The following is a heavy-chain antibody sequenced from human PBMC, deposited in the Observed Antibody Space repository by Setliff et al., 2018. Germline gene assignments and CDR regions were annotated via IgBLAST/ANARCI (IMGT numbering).Heavy chain of an antibody. CDR1: GYTFNGYY. D-gene: IGHD3-22*01. Sequence: ASVKVSCKASGYTFNGYYMHWVRQAPGQGLEWMGWINPNSGGTNYAQQFQGRVTMTRDTSISTVYMELSRLRSDDTAIYYCASPSDSGEYFYYYYMDVWGKGTTVTVSS. CDR2: INPNSGGT. CDR3: ASPSDSGEYFYYYYMDV. V-gene: IGHV1-2*02. J-gene: IGHJ6*03.